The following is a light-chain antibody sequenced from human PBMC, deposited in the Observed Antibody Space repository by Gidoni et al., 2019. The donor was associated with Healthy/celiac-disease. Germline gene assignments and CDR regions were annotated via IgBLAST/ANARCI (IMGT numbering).Light chain of an antibody. CDR1: KLGDKY. CDR3: QAWDSSRVV. J-gene: IGLJ2*01. Sequence: SSALAQPPSVSVSPGQTASLSCSGDKLGDKYAFWYQQKPGQSPVLVIYQDNKRPSGIPERFSGSNSGNTATLTVSGTQAMDEADYYCQAWDSSRVVFGGGTKLTVL. V-gene: IGLV3-1*01. CDR2: QDN.